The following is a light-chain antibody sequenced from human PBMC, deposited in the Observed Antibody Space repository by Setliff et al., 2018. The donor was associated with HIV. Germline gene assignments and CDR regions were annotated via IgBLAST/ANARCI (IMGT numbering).Light chain of an antibody. CDR2: DVS. V-gene: IGLV2-14*03. J-gene: IGLJ1*01. CDR3: ASYRSTATEV. Sequence: QSALAQPASVSGSPGQSITISCIGTSSDVGGYDFVSWYQQRPGKAPKLIIFDVSERPSGVSHRFSGSKSGNTASLTISGLQTEDEADYFCASYRSTATEVFGIGTKGTV. CDR1: SSDVGGYDF.